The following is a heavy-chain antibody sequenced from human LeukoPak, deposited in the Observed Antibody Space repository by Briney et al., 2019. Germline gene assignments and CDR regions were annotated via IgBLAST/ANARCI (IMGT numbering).Heavy chain of an antibody. J-gene: IGHJ3*02. CDR2: IIPIFGTA. D-gene: IGHD2-2*02. CDR1: GGTFSSYA. V-gene: IGHV1-69*13. Sequence: SVKVSCKASGGTFSSYAISWVRQAPGQGLEWMGGIIPIFGTANYAQKFQGRVTITADESTSTAYMELSSLRSEDTAVYYCARVRRGEVPAAISAFDIWGQGTMVTVSS. CDR3: ARVRRGEVPAAISAFDI.